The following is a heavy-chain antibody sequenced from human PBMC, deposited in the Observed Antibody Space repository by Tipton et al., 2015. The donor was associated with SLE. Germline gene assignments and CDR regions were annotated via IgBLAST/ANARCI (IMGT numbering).Heavy chain of an antibody. J-gene: IGHJ3*02. CDR3: ARAKDIVVAEDAFDI. CDR2: INHSGST. CDR1: GGSFSGYY. D-gene: IGHD2-15*01. V-gene: IGHV4-34*01. Sequence: TLSLTCAVYGGSFSGYYWSWIRQPPGKGLEWIGEINHSGSTNYNPSLKSRVTISVDTSKNQFSLKLSSVTAADTAVYYCARAKDIVVAEDAFDIWGQGTMVTVSS.